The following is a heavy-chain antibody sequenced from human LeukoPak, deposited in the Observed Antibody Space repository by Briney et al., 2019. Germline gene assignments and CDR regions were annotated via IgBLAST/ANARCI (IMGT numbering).Heavy chain of an antibody. Sequence: SETLSLTCTVSGGSISTYYWSWIRQPPGKGLEWIGYIYYSGSTNYNPSLKSRVTMSVDTSKNQFSLKLSSVTAADTAVYYRARRKAAAGEFYFDYWGQGTLVTVSS. CDR3: ARRKAAAGEFYFDY. D-gene: IGHD6-13*01. V-gene: IGHV4-59*08. J-gene: IGHJ4*02. CDR2: IYYSGST. CDR1: GGSISTYY.